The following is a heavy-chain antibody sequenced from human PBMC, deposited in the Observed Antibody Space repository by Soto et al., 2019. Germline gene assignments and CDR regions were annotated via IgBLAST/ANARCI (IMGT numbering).Heavy chain of an antibody. V-gene: IGHV3-7*05. D-gene: IGHD2-15*01. CDR3: ARDLRDDIVVVVAASYFDY. CDR2: IKQDGSEK. Sequence: GSLRLSCAASGFTFSSYWMSWVRQAPGKGLEWVANIKQDGSEKYYVDSVKGRFTISRDNAKNSLYLQMNSLRAEDTAVYYCARDLRDDIVVVVAASYFDYWGQGTLVTVSS. J-gene: IGHJ4*02. CDR1: GFTFSSYW.